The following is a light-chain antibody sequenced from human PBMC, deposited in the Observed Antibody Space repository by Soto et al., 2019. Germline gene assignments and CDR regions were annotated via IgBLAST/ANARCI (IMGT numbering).Light chain of an antibody. CDR1: QSVSSSY. V-gene: IGKV3-20*01. Sequence: EVGLSQSPGTLSLSQGERATLSCRASQSVSSSYLAWYQQKPGQAPRLLIYGASNRATGIPDRFSGSGSGTDFTLTISRLEPEDFAVYYCQQYGSSGTFGQGTKVDIK. CDR2: GAS. CDR3: QQYGSSGT. J-gene: IGKJ1*01.